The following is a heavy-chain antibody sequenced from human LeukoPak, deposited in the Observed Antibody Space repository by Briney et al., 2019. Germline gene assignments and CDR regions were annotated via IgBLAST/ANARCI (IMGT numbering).Heavy chain of an antibody. CDR1: GGSFSGYY. J-gene: IGHJ4*02. V-gene: IGHV4-34*01. CDR2: INHSGST. CDR3: ARGYYFDY. Sequence: SSETLSLTCAVYGGSFSGYYWSWIRQPPGKGLEWIGEINHSGSTNYNPSLKSRVTISVDTSKNQFSLKLSSVTAADTAVYYYARGYYFDYWGQGTLVTVSS.